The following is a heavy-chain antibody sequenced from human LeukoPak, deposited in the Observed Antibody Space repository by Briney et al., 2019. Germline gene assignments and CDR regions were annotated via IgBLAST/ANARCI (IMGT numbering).Heavy chain of an antibody. J-gene: IGHJ4*02. CDR1: GFTFSSYA. V-gene: IGHV3-23*01. D-gene: IGHD3-22*01. Sequence: GGSLRLSCAASGFTFSSYAMSWVRQAPGKGLEWVSAISGSGGSTYYADSVKGRFTISRDNSKNTLYLQMNSLRAEDTAVYYCAKESLVTMIVVVTYFDYWGQGTLVTVSS. CDR3: AKESLVTMIVVVTYFDY. CDR2: ISGSGGST.